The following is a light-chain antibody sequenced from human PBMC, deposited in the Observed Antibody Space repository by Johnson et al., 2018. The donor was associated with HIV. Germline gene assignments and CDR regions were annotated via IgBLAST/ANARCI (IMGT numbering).Light chain of an antibody. CDR3: GIWHSSLSAGGV. Sequence: QSVLTQPPSVSAAPGQKVTISCSGGSSNIGSNYVSWYQQFPGAAPKLLIYENNKRPSGIADRFSGSKSATSATLGITGLQPGDEADYYCGIWHSSLSAGGVFGTGTKVTVL. CDR1: SSNIGSNY. V-gene: IGLV1-51*02. CDR2: ENN. J-gene: IGLJ1*01.